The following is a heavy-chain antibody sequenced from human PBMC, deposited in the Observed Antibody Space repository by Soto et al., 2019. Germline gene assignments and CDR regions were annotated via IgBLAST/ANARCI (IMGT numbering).Heavy chain of an antibody. V-gene: IGHV4-34*01. Sequence: KASETLSLTCAVYGGSFSGYYWSWIRQPPGKGLEWIGEINHSGSTNYNPSLKSRVTISVDTSKNQFSLKLSSVTAADTAVYYCARGRQYYDILTGDNSYYGMDVWGQGTTVTVSS. CDR2: INHSGST. CDR3: ARGRQYYDILTGDNSYYGMDV. D-gene: IGHD3-9*01. J-gene: IGHJ6*02. CDR1: GGSFSGYY.